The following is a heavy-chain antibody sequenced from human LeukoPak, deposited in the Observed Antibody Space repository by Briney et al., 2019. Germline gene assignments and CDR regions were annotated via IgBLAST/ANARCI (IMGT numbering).Heavy chain of an antibody. J-gene: IGHJ4*02. CDR2: ISYDGSNK. Sequence: GGSLRLSCAASGFTFSSYAMHWVRQAPGKGLEWVAVISYDGSNKYYADSVKGRFTISRDNSKNTLHLQINSLRAEDTAVYYCARDVDYWGQGTLVTVSS. CDR1: GFTFSSYA. CDR3: ARDVDY. V-gene: IGHV3-30-3*01.